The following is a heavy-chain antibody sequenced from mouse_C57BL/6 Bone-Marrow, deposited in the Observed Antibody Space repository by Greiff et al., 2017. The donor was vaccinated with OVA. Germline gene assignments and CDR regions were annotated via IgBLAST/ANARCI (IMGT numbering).Heavy chain of an antibody. D-gene: IGHD2-1*01. V-gene: IGHV1-15*01. CDR2: IDPETGGT. Sequence: VKLVESGAELVRPGASVTLSCKASGYTFTDYEMHWVKQTPVHGLEWIGAIDPETGGTAYNQKFKGKAILTADKSSSTAYMELRSLTSEDSAVYYCTDYGNYEGYWGKGTTLTVSS. CDR1: GYTFTDYE. J-gene: IGHJ2*01. CDR3: TDYGNYEGY.